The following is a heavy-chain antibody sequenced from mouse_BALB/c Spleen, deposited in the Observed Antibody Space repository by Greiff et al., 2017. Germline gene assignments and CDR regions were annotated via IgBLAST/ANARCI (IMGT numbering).Heavy chain of an antibody. CDR2: INPYNGDT. Sequence: EVKLMESGPELVKPGASVKISCKASGYSFTGYFMNWVMQSHGKSLEWIGRINPYNGDTFYNQKFKGKATLTVDKSSSTAHMELRSLASEDSAVYYCARFRDYDVGYFDYWGQGTTLTVSS. D-gene: IGHD2-4*01. CDR1: GYSFTGYF. V-gene: IGHV1-20*02. J-gene: IGHJ2*01. CDR3: ARFRDYDVGYFDY.